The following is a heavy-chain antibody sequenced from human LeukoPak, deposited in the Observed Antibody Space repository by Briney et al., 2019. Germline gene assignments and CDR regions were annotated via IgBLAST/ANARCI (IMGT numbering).Heavy chain of an antibody. Sequence: GGSLRLSCAASGFAFSSYAMSWIRQAPGKGLEWVSYISSSSSYTNYADSVKGRFTISRDNAKNSLSLQMNGLRAEDTAVYYCARARGMDDYGDFRIKWGQGTLVTVSS. CDR2: ISSSSSYT. D-gene: IGHD4-17*01. J-gene: IGHJ4*02. CDR3: ARARGMDDYGDFRIK. V-gene: IGHV3-11*06. CDR1: GFAFSSYA.